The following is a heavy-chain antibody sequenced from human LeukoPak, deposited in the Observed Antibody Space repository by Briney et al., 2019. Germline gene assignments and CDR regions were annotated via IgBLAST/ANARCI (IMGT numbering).Heavy chain of an antibody. J-gene: IGHJ4*02. CDR2: INHSGST. CDR1: GGSFSGYY. D-gene: IGHD5-18*01. CDR3: ASLLVDTAMAPRDY. V-gene: IGHV4-34*01. Sequence: SETLSLTCAVYGGSFSGYYWSWIRQPPGKGLEWIGEINHSGSTNYNPSLKSRVTISVDTSKSQFSLKLSSVTAADTAVYYCASLLVDTAMAPRDYWGQGTLVTVSS.